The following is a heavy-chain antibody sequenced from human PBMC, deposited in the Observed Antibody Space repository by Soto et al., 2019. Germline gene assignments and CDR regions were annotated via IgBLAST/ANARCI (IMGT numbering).Heavy chain of an antibody. J-gene: IGHJ6*02. D-gene: IGHD3-22*01. CDR1: GGSISSSNW. CDR3: ARSYYYDSSGYYYYGMDV. CDR2: IYHSGST. V-gene: IGHV4-4*02. Sequence: KTSETLSLTCAVSGGSISSSNWWSWVRQPPGKGLEWIGEIYHSGSTNYNPSLKSRVTISVDKSKNQFSLKLSSVTAADTAVYYCARSYYYDSSGYYYYGMDVWGQGTTVTVSS.